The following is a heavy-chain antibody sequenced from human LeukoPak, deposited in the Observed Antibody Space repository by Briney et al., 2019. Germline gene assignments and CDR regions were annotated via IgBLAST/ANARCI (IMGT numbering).Heavy chain of an antibody. CDR1: GYTFTGYY. J-gene: IGHJ4*02. CDR3: ARDQGYSSGWCGGGY. D-gene: IGHD6-19*01. CDR2: INPNSGGT. V-gene: IGHV1-2*06. Sequence: GASVKVSCKASGYTFTGYYMHWVRQAPGQGLEWMGRINPNSGGTNYAQKFQGRVTMTRDTSISTAYMELSRLRSDDTAVYYCARDQGYSSGWCGGGYWGQGTLVTVSS.